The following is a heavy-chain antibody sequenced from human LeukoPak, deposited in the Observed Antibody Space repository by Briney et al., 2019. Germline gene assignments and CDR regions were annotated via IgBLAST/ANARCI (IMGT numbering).Heavy chain of an antibody. D-gene: IGHD2-15*01. CDR1: GFTFINYG. CDR2: IRASGDRT. CDR3: AVLAVPAVGY. V-gene: IGHV3-23*01. Sequence: PGGSLRLSCVVSGFTFINYGMSWVRQAPGKGLEWLSTIRASGDRTYYAESVKGRFTMSGDKSKNTLYLQMSNLRAEDTAVYHCAVLAVPAVGYWGQGTLVIVSS. J-gene: IGHJ4*02.